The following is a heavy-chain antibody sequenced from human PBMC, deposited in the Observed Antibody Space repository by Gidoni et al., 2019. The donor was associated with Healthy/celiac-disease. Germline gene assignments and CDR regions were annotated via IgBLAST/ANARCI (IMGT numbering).Heavy chain of an antibody. CDR2: IWYDGSNK. V-gene: IGHV3-33*01. J-gene: IGHJ4*02. CDR1: GFTFMSYG. D-gene: IGHD2-15*01. Sequence: QVQLVESGGGVVQPGRSLGLSCAASGFTFMSYGMHWVRQAPGQGLEWVAVIWYDGSNKYYADSVKGRFTISRDNSKNTLYLQMNSLRAEDTAVYYCARDSDTQAKLVVVAATPGLWGQGTLVTVSS. CDR3: ARDSDTQAKLVVVAATPGL.